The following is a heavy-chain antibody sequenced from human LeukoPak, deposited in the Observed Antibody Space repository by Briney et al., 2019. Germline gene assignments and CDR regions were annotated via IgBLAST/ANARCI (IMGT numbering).Heavy chain of an antibody. J-gene: IGHJ4*02. CDR1: GYTFTSYG. D-gene: IGHD3-3*01. CDR2: ISAYNGNT. CDR3: ARDQPRDDFWSGYTQEGDY. Sequence: ASVKVSCKASGYTFTSYGISWVRQAPGQGLEWMGWISAYNGNTNYAQKLQGRVTMTTDTSTSTAYMELRSLRSDDTAVYYCARDQPRDDFWSGYTQEGDYWGQGTLVTVSS. V-gene: IGHV1-18*01.